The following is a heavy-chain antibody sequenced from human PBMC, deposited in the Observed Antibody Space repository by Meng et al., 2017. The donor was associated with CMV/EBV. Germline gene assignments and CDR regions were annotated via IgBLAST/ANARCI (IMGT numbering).Heavy chain of an antibody. CDR2: IRYDGSNK. CDR3: ARTGGISMIVGGGDY. CDR1: GFTFSSYG. V-gene: IGHV3-30*02. J-gene: IGHJ4*02. Sequence: GESLKISCAASGFTFSSYGMHWVRQAPGKGLEWVAFIRYDGSNKYYADSVKSRFTISRDNAKNSLYLQMNSLRADDTAVYYCARTGGISMIVGGGDYWGQGTLVTVSS. D-gene: IGHD3-22*01.